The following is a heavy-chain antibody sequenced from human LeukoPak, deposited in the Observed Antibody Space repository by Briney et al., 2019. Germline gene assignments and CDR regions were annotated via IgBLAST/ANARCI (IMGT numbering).Heavy chain of an antibody. CDR3: AKDRYYDNSGYYYPYYAFDI. CDR1: GFTFSSYG. Sequence: PGGSLRLSCAASGFTFSSYGMNWVRQAPGKGLEWVSAISGSGGSTYYADSVKGRFTISRDNSKNTLYLRMNSLRAEDTAVYYCAKDRYYDNSGYYYPYYAFDIWGQGTMVTVSS. CDR2: ISGSGGST. V-gene: IGHV3-23*01. J-gene: IGHJ3*02. D-gene: IGHD3-22*01.